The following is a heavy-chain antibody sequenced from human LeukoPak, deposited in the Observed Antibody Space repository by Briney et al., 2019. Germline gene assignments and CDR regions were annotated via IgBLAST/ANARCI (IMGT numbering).Heavy chain of an antibody. CDR3: AKVEGRYYDSSGSQDY. CDR2: IRYDGSNK. D-gene: IGHD3-22*01. CDR1: GFTFSSYG. V-gene: IGHV3-30*02. J-gene: IGHJ4*02. Sequence: PGGSLRLSCAASGFTFSSYGMHWVRQAPGKGLEWVAFIRYDGSNKYYADSVKGRFTISRDNSKNTLYLQMNSLRAEDTAVYYCAKVEGRYYDSSGSQDYWGQGTLVTVSS.